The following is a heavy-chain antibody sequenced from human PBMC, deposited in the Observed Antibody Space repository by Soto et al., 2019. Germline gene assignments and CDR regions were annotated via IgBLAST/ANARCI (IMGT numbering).Heavy chain of an antibody. CDR2: ISSSFVSM. J-gene: IGHJ4*02. V-gene: IGHV3-11*01. D-gene: IGHD6-19*01. CDR3: ARVSATGWVVNGCEYFDY. CDR1: GFPFSNYY. Sequence: GGSLRLSCAVSGFPFSNYYMSWIRQAPGKGLEWLADISSSFVSMHYADSVKGRFSISRDNANNLFFLQMNSLRAEDTAVYYCARVSATGWVVNGCEYFDYWGQGALVTVSS.